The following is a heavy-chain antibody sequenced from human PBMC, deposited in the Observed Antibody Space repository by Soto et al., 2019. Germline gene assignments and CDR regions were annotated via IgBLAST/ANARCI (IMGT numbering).Heavy chain of an antibody. Sequence: QVQLVQSGAEVKKPGSSVKVSCKASGGTISNYAISWVRQAPGQGLECVGGIIPSLGTANYAQKFQGRVTITAAESTGTAYMELSSLRSEDTAVYYCARVQAGAYYQVYYGMDVWGQGTTVTVSS. CDR2: IIPSLGTA. CDR3: ARVQAGAYYQVYYGMDV. V-gene: IGHV1-69*11. J-gene: IGHJ6*02. CDR1: GGTISNYA. D-gene: IGHD3-22*01.